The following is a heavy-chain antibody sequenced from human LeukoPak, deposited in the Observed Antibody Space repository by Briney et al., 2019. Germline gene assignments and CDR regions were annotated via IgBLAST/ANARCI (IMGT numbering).Heavy chain of an antibody. Sequence: ASVKVSCKASGYTFTSYAMNWVRQAPGQGLEWMGWINTNTGNPTYAQDFTGRFVFSLDTSVSTAYLQISSLKAEDTAVYYCAVDYCSSTSCHNPNFDYWGQGTLVTVSS. CDR1: GYTFTSYA. D-gene: IGHD2-2*01. CDR2: INTNTGNP. J-gene: IGHJ4*02. CDR3: AVDYCSSTSCHNPNFDY. V-gene: IGHV7-4-1*02.